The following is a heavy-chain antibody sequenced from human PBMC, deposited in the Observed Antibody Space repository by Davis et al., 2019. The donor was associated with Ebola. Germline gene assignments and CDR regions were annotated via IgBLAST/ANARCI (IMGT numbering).Heavy chain of an antibody. Sequence: PGGSLRLSCAASGFTFSRYAMNWVRQAPGKGLEWVAVISYDGSNKYYADSVKGRFTISRDNSKNTLYLQMNSLRAEDTAVYYCARDLSGPITMVRGVIITDDAFDIWGQGTTVTVSS. J-gene: IGHJ3*02. CDR2: ISYDGSNK. CDR1: GFTFSRYA. CDR3: ARDLSGPITMVRGVIITDDAFDI. D-gene: IGHD3-10*01. V-gene: IGHV3-30-3*01.